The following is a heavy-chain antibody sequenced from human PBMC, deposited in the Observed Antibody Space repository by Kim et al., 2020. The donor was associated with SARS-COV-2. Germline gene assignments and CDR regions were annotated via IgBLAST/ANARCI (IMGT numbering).Heavy chain of an antibody. D-gene: IGHD2-15*01. CDR3: ARDGGVGYCSGGSCLVRFGWFDP. CDR1: GYTFTSYG. V-gene: IGHV1-18*01. Sequence: ASVKVSCKASGYTFTSYGISWVRQAPGQGLEWMGWISAYNGNTNYAQKLQGRVTMTTDTSTSTAYMELRSLRSDDTAVYYCARDGGVGYCSGGSCLVRFGWFDPWGQGTLVTFSS. J-gene: IGHJ5*02. CDR2: ISAYNGNT.